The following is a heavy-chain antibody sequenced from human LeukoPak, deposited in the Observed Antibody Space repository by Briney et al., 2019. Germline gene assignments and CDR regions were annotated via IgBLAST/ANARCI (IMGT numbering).Heavy chain of an antibody. CDR3: ARGGIPGVATANYFDY. Sequence: ASVKVSCKASGGTFSSYAISWVRQAPGQGLEWMGWISAYNGNTNYAQKLQGRVTMTTDTSASTAYMELRSLRSDDTAVYYCARGGIPGVATANYFDYWGQGTLVTVSS. CDR1: GGTFSSYA. J-gene: IGHJ4*02. CDR2: ISAYNGNT. D-gene: IGHD5-12*01. V-gene: IGHV1-18*01.